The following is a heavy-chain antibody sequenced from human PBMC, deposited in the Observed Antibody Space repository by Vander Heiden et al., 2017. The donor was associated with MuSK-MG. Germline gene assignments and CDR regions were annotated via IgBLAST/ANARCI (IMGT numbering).Heavy chain of an antibody. CDR1: GFTFSSYA. V-gene: IGHV3-23*01. J-gene: IGHJ5*02. D-gene: IGHD6-13*01. CDR2: ISGSGGST. CDR3: AKDFRSSSWYEINWFDP. Sequence: EVQLLESGGGLVQPGGSLRLSCAASGFTFSSYAMSWVRQAPGKGLEWVSAISGSGGSTYYADSVKGRFTISRDNSKNTLYLQMYSLRAEDTAVYYCAKDFRSSSWYEINWFDPWGQGTLVTVSS.